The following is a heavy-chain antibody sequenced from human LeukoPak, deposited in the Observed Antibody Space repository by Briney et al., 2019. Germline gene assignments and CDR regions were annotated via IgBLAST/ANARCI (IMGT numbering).Heavy chain of an antibody. J-gene: IGHJ6*02. CDR1: GYTFTSYD. D-gene: IGHD6-13*01. V-gene: IGHV1-8*01. CDR2: MNPNSGNT. Sequence: ASVKVSCKASGYTFTSYDINWVRQATGQGLEWMGWMNPNSGNTGYAQKFQGRVTMTRNTSISTAYMELSSLRSEDTAVYYCARAYSGSWYLYYYYGMDVWGQGTTVTVSS. CDR3: ARAYSGSWYLYYYYGMDV.